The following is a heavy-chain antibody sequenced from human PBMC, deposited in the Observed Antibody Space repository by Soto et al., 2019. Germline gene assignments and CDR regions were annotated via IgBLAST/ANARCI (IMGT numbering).Heavy chain of an antibody. V-gene: IGHV4-34*01. Sequence: PSETLSLTCAVYGGSFSGYYWSWIRQPPGKGLEWIGEINHSGSTNYNPSLKSRVTISVDTSKNQFSLKLSSVTAADTAVYYCARGVPFYDILTGYRYYYGMDVWGQGTTVTVSS. CDR2: INHSGST. CDR1: GGSFSGYY. CDR3: ARGVPFYDILTGYRYYYGMDV. D-gene: IGHD3-9*01. J-gene: IGHJ6*02.